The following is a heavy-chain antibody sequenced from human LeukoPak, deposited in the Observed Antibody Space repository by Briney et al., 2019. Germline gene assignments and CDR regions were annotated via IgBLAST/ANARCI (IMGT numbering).Heavy chain of an antibody. D-gene: IGHD6-19*01. Sequence: ASVRVSCKASGYTFTSYGISWLRQAPGQGLEWMGWISAYNGNTNYAQKLQGRVTMTTDTSTSTAYMELRSLRSDDTAVYYCARDRGNTPTWEYSSGWSPPTHWGQGTLVTVSS. V-gene: IGHV1-18*01. J-gene: IGHJ4*02. CDR1: GYTFTSYG. CDR3: ARDRGNTPTWEYSSGWSPPTH. CDR2: ISAYNGNT.